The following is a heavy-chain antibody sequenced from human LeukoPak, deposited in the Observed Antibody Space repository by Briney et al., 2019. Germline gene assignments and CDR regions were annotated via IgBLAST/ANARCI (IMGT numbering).Heavy chain of an antibody. CDR2: IHISGRT. CDR1: GGSISSYY. D-gene: IGHD6-19*01. V-gene: IGHV4-4*09. Sequence: PSETLSLTCSVSGGSISSYYWSWIRQPPGKGLEWIENIHISGRTNYNPSLKSRVTISVDTSKSQFSLKLISVTAADTAVYYCARGSSDWYYDYWGQGTLVTVSS. J-gene: IGHJ4*02. CDR3: ARGSSDWYYDY.